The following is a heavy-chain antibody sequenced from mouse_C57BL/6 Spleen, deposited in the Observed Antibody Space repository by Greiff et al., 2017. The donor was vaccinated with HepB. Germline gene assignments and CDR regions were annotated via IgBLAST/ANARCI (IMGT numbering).Heavy chain of an antibody. CDR2: ISYDGSN. CDR3: ARGRQLRLESGFAY. D-gene: IGHD3-2*02. Sequence: EVQLQESGPGLVKPSQSLSLTCSVTGYSITSGYYWNWIRQFPGNKLEWMGYISYDGSNNYNPSLKNRISITRDTSKNQFFLKLNSVTTEDTATYYCARGRQLRLESGFAYWGQGTLVTVSA. V-gene: IGHV3-6*01. CDR1: GYSITSGYY. J-gene: IGHJ3*01.